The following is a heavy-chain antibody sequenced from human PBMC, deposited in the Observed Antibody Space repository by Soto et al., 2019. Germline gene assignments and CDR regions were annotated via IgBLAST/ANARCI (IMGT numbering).Heavy chain of an antibody. Sequence: QVQLQESGPGLVKPSQTLSLTCTVSGGSISSGGYYWSWIRQHPGKGLEWIGYIYYSGSTYYNPSLKSLVTISVDTAKNQSALKRSSVTAADTAEYYCARDSGLSIAARQFDYWGQGTLVTVSS. V-gene: IGHV4-31*01. J-gene: IGHJ4*02. D-gene: IGHD6-6*01. CDR3: ARDSGLSIAARQFDY. CDR2: IYYSGST. CDR1: GGSISSGGYY.